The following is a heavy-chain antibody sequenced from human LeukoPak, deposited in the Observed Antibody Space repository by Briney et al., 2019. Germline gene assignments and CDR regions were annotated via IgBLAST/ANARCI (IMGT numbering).Heavy chain of an antibody. D-gene: IGHD3-22*01. CDR1: GYTFTSYG. Sequence: ASVKVSCKASGYTFTSYGISWVRQAPAQGLEWMGWISAYNGDTNYAQKLQGRVTLTTATSTSTAYMELRRLRSDDTAVYYCAREGGYYDSSGYYLPPPADYSGQGTLVTVSS. CDR3: AREGGYYDSSGYYLPPPADY. CDR2: ISAYNGDT. V-gene: IGHV1-18*01. J-gene: IGHJ4*02.